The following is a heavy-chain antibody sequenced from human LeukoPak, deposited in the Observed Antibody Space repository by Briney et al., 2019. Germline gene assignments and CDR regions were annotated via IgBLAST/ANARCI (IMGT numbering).Heavy chain of an antibody. V-gene: IGHV3-30*04. J-gene: IGHJ4*02. CDR2: RSYDGSNK. CDR1: GFTFSSYA. D-gene: IGHD1-7*01. CDR3: ARDWNYDYFDY. Sequence: GGSLRLSCAASGFTFSSYAMHWVRQAPGKGLEWVAVRSYDGSNKYYADSVKGRFTISRDNSKNTLYLQMNSLRAEDTAVYYCARDWNYDYFDYWGQGTLVTVSS.